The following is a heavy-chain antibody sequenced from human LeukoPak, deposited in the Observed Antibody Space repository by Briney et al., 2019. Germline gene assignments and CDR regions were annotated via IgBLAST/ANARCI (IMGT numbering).Heavy chain of an antibody. CDR2: MNPNSGNS. D-gene: IGHD4-11*01. Sequence: ASVKVSCKASGDTLNNYAFSWVRQATGQGLEWMGWMNPNSGNSGCAQKFQGRVTITWNTSISTAYMELSSLRSEDTAMYYCARIDYSNAFDIWGQGTMVTVSS. J-gene: IGHJ3*02. CDR1: GDTLNNYA. V-gene: IGHV1-8*03. CDR3: ARIDYSNAFDI.